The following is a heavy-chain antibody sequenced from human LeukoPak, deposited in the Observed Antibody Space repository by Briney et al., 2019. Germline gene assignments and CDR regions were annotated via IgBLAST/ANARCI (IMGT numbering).Heavy chain of an antibody. J-gene: IGHJ4*02. D-gene: IGHD3-22*01. V-gene: IGHV4-34*01. CDR3: ARVIKGFDY. CDR2: INHSGST. Sequence: KPSETLSLTCAVYGGSFSGYYWSWIRQPPGKGLEWIGEINHSGSTNYNPSLKSRVTISVDTPKNQFSLKLSSVTAADTAVYYCARVIKGFDYWGQGTLVTVSS. CDR1: GGSFSGYY.